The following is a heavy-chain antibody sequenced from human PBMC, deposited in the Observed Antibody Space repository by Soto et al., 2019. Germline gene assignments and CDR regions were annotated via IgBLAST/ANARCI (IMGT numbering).Heavy chain of an antibody. CDR2: ISYDGINK. V-gene: IGHV3-30-3*01. D-gene: IGHD2-21*02. CDR1: GFTLSSYA. Sequence: HPGGSLRLSCAASGFTLSSYAMHWVRRAPGKGLEWVAVISYDGINKYYADSVKGRFTISRDNSKNTLYLQLNSLRAEESAVYYCARAEAYCGGDCYSAFDIWGQGTMVTVSS. J-gene: IGHJ3*02. CDR3: ARAEAYCGGDCYSAFDI.